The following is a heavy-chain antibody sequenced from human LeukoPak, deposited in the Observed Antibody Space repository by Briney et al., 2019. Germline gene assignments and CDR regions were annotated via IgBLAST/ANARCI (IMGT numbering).Heavy chain of an antibody. V-gene: IGHV3-23*01. CDR1: GFTFSRYA. J-gene: IGHJ4*02. CDR2: ITASGVST. D-gene: IGHD6-13*01. Sequence: EGSLRLSCAASGFTFSRYAMSWVRRAPGKGLEWVSAITASGVSTYYTDSVKGRFIISRDNSKNTLSLQMNSLRAEDTAVYYCAKRQGQQVVFKYFDSWGQGTLVTVSS. CDR3: AKRQGQQVVFKYFDS.